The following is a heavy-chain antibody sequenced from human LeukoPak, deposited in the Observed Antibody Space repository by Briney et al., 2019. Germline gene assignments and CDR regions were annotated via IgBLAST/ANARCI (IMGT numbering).Heavy chain of an antibody. Sequence: GGSLRLSCAASGFTVSSNYMSWVRQAPGKGLEWVAHISSGTTAHISSGRTTIYYADSVKGRFTISRDNAKSSLYLQMSSLRAEDTAIYYCARGRPTVPRGVPLYYFDYWGQGTPVTVSS. D-gene: IGHD3-10*01. CDR2: ISSGTTAHISSGRTTI. CDR1: GFTVSSNY. V-gene: IGHV3-48*04. CDR3: ARGRPTVPRGVPLYYFDY. J-gene: IGHJ4*02.